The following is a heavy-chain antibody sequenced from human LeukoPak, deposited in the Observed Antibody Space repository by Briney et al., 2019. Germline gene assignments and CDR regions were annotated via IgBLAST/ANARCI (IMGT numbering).Heavy chain of an antibody. CDR3: ARDTTYSYMDY. Sequence: SETLSLTCTVSGGSISSYYWNWIRQPPEKGLEWIGYIYYSGSTNYNPSLKSRVTISVDTSKNQFSLKLSSVTAADTAVYYCARDTTYSYMDYWGQGTLVTVSS. V-gene: IGHV4-59*01. J-gene: IGHJ4*02. D-gene: IGHD5-18*01. CDR1: GGSISSYY. CDR2: IYYSGST.